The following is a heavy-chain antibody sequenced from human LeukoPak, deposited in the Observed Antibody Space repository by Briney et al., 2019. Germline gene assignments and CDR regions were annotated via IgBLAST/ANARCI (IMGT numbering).Heavy chain of an antibody. J-gene: IGHJ3*02. Sequence: SETLSLTCTVSGGSISNYYWSWIRQPPGKGLEWIGYIYYSGSTNYNPSLKSRVNISVDTSKNQFSLKLSSVTAADTAVYYCARDNHYIHHGAFDIWGQGTMVTVSS. D-gene: IGHD4-11*01. CDR3: ARDNHYIHHGAFDI. CDR2: IYYSGST. V-gene: IGHV4-59*01. CDR1: GGSISNYY.